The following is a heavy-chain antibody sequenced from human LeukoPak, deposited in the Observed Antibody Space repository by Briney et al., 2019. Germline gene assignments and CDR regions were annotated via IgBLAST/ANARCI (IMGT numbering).Heavy chain of an antibody. V-gene: IGHV1-46*01. CDR3: AGATNYYESSGLDY. D-gene: IGHD3-22*01. J-gene: IGHJ4*02. CDR1: GYTFSNFG. CDR2: INPSGSTT. Sequence: ASVRVSCKPSGYTFSNFGINWVRQAPGQGLEWMGMINPSGSTTTYAKKFQGRVTMTRDTSTTTFYMELSSLRSEDTAMYYCAGATNYYESSGLDYWGQGTLVTVSS.